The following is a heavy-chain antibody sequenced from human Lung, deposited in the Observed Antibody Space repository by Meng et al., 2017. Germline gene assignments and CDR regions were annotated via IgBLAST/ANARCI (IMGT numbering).Heavy chain of an antibody. J-gene: IGHJ4*02. D-gene: IGHD1-14*01. CDR1: GGSFSTHP. CDR2: LIAVFDKT. V-gene: IGHV1-69*13. CDR3: ARGRRNEPLFDY. Sequence: QVQLVQSGAEVKKPGSSVKVACKTYGGSFSTHPFSWVRQAPGQGLEWMGGLIAVFDKTKAAPRFQDRVTFTADESTSTAYMELSSLTFDDTAVYFCARGRRNEPLFDYWGQGTLVTVSS.